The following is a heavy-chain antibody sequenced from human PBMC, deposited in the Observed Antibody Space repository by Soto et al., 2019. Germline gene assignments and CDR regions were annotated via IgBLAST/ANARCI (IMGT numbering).Heavy chain of an antibody. J-gene: IGHJ4*02. CDR2: IYYSGTT. D-gene: IGHD2-15*01. CDR1: GGSIRSGGYY. CDR3: ARGPGGPDGPGDY. Sequence: SETLSLTCTVSGGSIRSGGYYWSWIRQHPGKGLEWIGHIYYSGTTYYSPSLNSRVTISLDTSKNQFSLTLTSVTAADTAVYYCARGPGGPDGPGDYWGQGTLVTVSS. V-gene: IGHV4-31*03.